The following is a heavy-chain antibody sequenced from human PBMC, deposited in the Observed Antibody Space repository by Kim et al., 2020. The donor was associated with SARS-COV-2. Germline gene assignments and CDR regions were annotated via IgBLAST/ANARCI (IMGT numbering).Heavy chain of an antibody. CDR1: GFTFSSCS. CDR3: ARDAWSRLRGLAYSNYGLYL. J-gene: IGHJ6*02. CDR2: ISSDGSTK. V-gene: IGHV3-30-3*01. D-gene: IGHD3-10*01. Sequence: GGSLRLSCAASGFTFSSCSIHWVRQAPGKGLEWVAVISSDGSTKNYADSVKGRFTISRDNSKNTLYLQMNSLRAEDTALYYCARDAWSRLRGLAYSNYGLYLWGQGTPVTVSS.